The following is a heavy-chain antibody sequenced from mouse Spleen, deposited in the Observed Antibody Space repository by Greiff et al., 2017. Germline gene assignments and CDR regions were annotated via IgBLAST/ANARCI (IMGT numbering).Heavy chain of an antibody. Sequence: VQLQQSGPGLVAPSQSLSITCTVSGFSLTSYAISWVRQPPGKGLEWLGVIWTGGGTNYNSALKSRLSISKDNSKSQVFLKMNSLQTDDTARYYCARQSDGYYYYFDYWGQGTTLTVSS. J-gene: IGHJ2*01. V-gene: IGHV2-9-1*01. D-gene: IGHD2-3*01. CDR1: GFSLTSYA. CDR3: ARQSDGYYYYFDY. CDR2: IWTGGGT.